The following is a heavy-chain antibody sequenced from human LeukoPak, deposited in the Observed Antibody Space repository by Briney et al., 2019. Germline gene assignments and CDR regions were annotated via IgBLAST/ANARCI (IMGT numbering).Heavy chain of an antibody. CDR2: VNADNGNT. Sequence: ASVKVSCKASGYTFTYYAIHWVRQAPGQSLEWVGWVNADNGNTKYSLKFQDRVTITRDTSASTAYMELSSLRSEDTAVYYCARIIRYYFDYWGQGTLVTVSS. D-gene: IGHD2/OR15-2a*01. J-gene: IGHJ4*02. V-gene: IGHV1-3*01. CDR3: ARIIRYYFDY. CDR1: GYTFTYYA.